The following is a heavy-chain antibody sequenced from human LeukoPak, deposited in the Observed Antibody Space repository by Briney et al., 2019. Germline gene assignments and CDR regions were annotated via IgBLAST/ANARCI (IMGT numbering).Heavy chain of an antibody. CDR2: ISAYNGNT. J-gene: IGHJ5*02. D-gene: IGHD2-15*01. CDR3: ARGEGYCSGGSCYPTLNYNWFDP. CDR1: GYTFTSYG. V-gene: IGHV1-18*01. Sequence: GASVKVSCRASGYTFTSYGISWVRQAPGQGLEWMGWISAYNGNTNYAQKLQGRVTMTTDTSTSTAYMELRSLRSDDTAVYYCARGEGYCSGGSCYPTLNYNWFDPWGQGTLVTVSS.